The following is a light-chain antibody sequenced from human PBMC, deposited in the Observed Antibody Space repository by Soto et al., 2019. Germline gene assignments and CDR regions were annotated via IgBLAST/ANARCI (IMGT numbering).Light chain of an antibody. CDR2: EHN. J-gene: IGLJ1*01. CDR3: QSYDSSLSGYV. CDR1: SSNIGAGYE. V-gene: IGLV1-40*01. Sequence: QSVLTQPPSVSEAPGQRVTIFCTGSSSNIGAGYEAHWYQQVPAKSPKLLIYEHNNRPSGVSDRFSGSKSGTSASLAITGLQAGDEAEYYCQSYDSSLSGYVFGTGTKVTVL.